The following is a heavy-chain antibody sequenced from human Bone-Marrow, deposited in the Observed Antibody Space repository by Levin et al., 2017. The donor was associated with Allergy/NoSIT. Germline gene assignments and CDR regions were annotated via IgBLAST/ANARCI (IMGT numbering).Heavy chain of an antibody. J-gene: IGHJ4*02. CDR1: GFTVSSNY. V-gene: IGHV3-66*01. CDR3: ARDSLGIAAAGREEVDY. D-gene: IGHD6-13*01. Sequence: GGSLRLSCAASGFTVSSNYMSWVRQAPGKGLEWVSVIYSGGSTYYADSVKGRFTISRDNSKNTLYLQMNSLRAEDTAVYYCARDSLGIAAAGREEVDYWGQGTLVTVSS. CDR2: IYSGGST.